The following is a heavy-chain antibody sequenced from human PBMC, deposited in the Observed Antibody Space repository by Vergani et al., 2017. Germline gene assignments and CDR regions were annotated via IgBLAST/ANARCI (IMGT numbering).Heavy chain of an antibody. CDR3: AREGRGYSSSWSQNWFDP. V-gene: IGHV1-69*01. CDR1: GGTFSSYA. Sequence: QVQLVQSGAEVKKPGSSVKVSCKASGGTFSSYAISWVRQAPGQGLEWMGGIIPIFGTANYAQKFQGRVTITADESTSTAYMELSSLRSEDTAVYYCAREGRGYSSSWSQNWFDPWGQGTLVTVSS. J-gene: IGHJ5*02. CDR2: IIPIFGTA. D-gene: IGHD6-13*01.